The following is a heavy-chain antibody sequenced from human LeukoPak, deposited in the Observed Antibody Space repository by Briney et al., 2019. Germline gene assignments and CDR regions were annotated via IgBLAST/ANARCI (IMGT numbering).Heavy chain of an antibody. J-gene: IGHJ4*02. D-gene: IGHD2-2*01. CDR1: GGSFSGYY. V-gene: IGHV4-34*01. CDR2: INHSGST. Sequence: SETLSLTCAVYGGSFSGYYWSWIRQPPGKGLEWIGEINHSGSTNYNPSLKSRVTISVDTSKNQFSLKLSSVTAADTAVYYCASVNCSSTSCPRFVDYWGQGTLVTVSS. CDR3: ASVNCSSTSCPRFVDY.